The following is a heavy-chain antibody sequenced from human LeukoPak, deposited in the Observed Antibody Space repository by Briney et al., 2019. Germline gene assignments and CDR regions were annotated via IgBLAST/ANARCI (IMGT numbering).Heavy chain of an antibody. Sequence: QXPGXXMEWMGGFDPEDGETIYEQKFQGRVTMTEDRATDTAYMELSSLRSEDTAVYYCATEVKSDYFDYWGQGTLVTVSS. J-gene: IGHJ4*02. CDR3: ATEVKSDYFDY. V-gene: IGHV1-24*01. CDR2: FDPEDGET.